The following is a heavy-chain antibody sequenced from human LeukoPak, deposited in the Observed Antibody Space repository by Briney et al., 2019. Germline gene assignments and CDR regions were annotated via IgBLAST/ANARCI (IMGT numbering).Heavy chain of an antibody. CDR2: INPNSGGT. V-gene: IGHV1-2*02. CDR3: ARGRLALVAQDAFDI. Sequence: ASVKVSCKASGYTFTGYYMHWVRQAPGQGLEWMGWINPNSGGTNYAQKFQGRVTMTRDTSISTAYMELSRLRSDDTAVYYCARGRLALVAQDAFDIWGQGTMVTVSS. CDR1: GYTFTGYY. D-gene: IGHD3-16*01. J-gene: IGHJ3*02.